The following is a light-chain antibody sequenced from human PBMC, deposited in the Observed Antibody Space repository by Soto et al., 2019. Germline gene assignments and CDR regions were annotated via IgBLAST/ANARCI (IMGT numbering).Light chain of an antibody. CDR1: SSDVGGYNS. CDR2: EVS. J-gene: IGLJ1*01. V-gene: IGLV2-14*01. CDR3: SSYSTSGTPYV. Sequence: QSALTQPASVSGTRGQSITISCTGTSSDVGGYNSVSWYQQHPGKAPKFIMYEVSNRPSGVSNRFSGSKSGNTAALTISGLQAEDEADYYCSSYSTSGTPYVFGTGTKLTVL.